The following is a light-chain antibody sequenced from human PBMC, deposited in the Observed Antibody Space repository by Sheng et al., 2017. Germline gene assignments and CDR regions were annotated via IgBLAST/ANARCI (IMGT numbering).Light chain of an antibody. J-gene: IGLJ2*01. CDR1: NSNIGAGYD. Sequence: QSVLSQPPSVSGAPGQRVTISCTGNNSNIGAGYDVHWYQQLPGKAPKLLIYSNSNRPSCVPDRFSASKSGATASLAITGLLPEDEADYYCQSYDNTLSGFFGGGTKLTVL. CDR2: SNS. CDR3: QSYDNTLSGF. V-gene: IGLV1-40*01.